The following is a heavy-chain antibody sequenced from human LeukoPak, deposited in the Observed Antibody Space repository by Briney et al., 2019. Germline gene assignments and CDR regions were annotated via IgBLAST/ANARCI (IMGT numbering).Heavy chain of an antibody. CDR3: ATDPDSSGYYYPIFDY. J-gene: IGHJ4*02. V-gene: IGHV3-30-3*01. CDR2: ISYDGSNK. Sequence: PGGSLRLSCAASGSTFSSYAMHWVRQAPGKGLVWVAIISYDGSNKCYADPVKGRFTISRDNSKNTLYLQINSLRAEDTAVYYCATDPDSSGYYYPIFDYWGQGTLVTVSS. D-gene: IGHD3-22*01. CDR1: GSTFSSYA.